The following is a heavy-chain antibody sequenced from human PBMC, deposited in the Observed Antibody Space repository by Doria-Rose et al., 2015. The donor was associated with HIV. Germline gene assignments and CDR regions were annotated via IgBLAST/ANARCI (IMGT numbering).Heavy chain of an antibody. CDR3: AKQAVNWFDP. V-gene: IGHV4-39*01. J-gene: IGHJ5*02. CDR1: GGSVASGTPY. CDR2: IYYSGIT. Sequence: QVQPQESGPGLVKPSETLSLTCTVSGGSVASGTPYWDWIRQTPGKGLEWIGTIYYSGITYYNPSLRGRVTISLHASRTEYSLKLISVTAADAGVYYCAKQAVNWFDPWGQGTLVTVSS.